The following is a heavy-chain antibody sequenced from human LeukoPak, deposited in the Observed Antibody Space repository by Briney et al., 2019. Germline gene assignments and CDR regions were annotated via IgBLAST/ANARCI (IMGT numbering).Heavy chain of an antibody. Sequence: PLETLSLTCGVYGGSLSGYYWSWIRQPPGKGLEWIGEINHSGSTNYNPSLKSRVTISVDTSKNQFSLKLSSVTAADTAVYYCARLFSGTYDFRSGYPVGFFDYWGQGTLVTVSS. CDR3: ARLFSGTYDFRSGYPVGFFDY. D-gene: IGHD3-3*01. CDR1: GGSLSGYY. J-gene: IGHJ4*02. CDR2: INHSGST. V-gene: IGHV4-34*01.